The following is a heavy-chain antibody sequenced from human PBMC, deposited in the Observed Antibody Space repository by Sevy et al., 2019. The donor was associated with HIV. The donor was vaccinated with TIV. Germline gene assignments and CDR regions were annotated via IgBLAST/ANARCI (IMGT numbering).Heavy chain of an antibody. D-gene: IGHD3-3*01. CDR2: IYTSGST. Sequence: SETLSLTCTVSGGSISSGSYYWSWIRQPAGKGLEWIGRIYTSGSTNYNPSLKSRVTMSVDTSKNQFSLKLSSVTAADTAMYYCARVTPNYDFWSGSRGNWFDPWGQGTLVTVSS. J-gene: IGHJ5*02. CDR3: ARVTPNYDFWSGSRGNWFDP. V-gene: IGHV4-61*02. CDR1: GGSISSGSYY.